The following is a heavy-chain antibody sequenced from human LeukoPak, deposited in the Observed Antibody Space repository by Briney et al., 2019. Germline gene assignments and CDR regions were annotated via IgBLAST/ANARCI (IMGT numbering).Heavy chain of an antibody. J-gene: IGHJ4*02. CDR1: GFTFSSNY. Sequence: GGSLRLSCAASGFTFSSNYMSWVRQAPGKGLEWVSVIYSGGSTYYADSVKGRFTTSRDNSKNTLYLQMNSLRAEDTAVYYCARVDLQQPQLRHFDYWGQGTLVTVSS. CDR2: IYSGGST. CDR3: ARVDLQQPQLRHFDY. V-gene: IGHV3-66*01. D-gene: IGHD6-13*01.